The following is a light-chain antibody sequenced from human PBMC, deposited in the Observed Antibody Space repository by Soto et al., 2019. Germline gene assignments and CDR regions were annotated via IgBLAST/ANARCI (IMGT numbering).Light chain of an antibody. J-gene: IGKJ5*01. Sequence: EIVLTQSPGTLSLSPGERATLSCRASQSVSSNYLAWYQQKPGQAPRVLIYVASSRATGIPDRLSGSGSGTDFTLTSSRLEPEDFAVYYCQQYGSSPITFGQGTRLEIK. V-gene: IGKV3-20*01. CDR3: QQYGSSPIT. CDR1: QSVSSNY. CDR2: VAS.